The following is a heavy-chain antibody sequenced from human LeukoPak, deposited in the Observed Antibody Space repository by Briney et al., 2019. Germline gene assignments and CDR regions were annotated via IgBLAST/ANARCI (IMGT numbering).Heavy chain of an antibody. J-gene: IGHJ4*02. Sequence: GGSLRLSCAASGFTFSSYWMTWVRQAPGKGLEWVAHIKEDGSDKHYVDSVKGRFTISRDNAKNSLYLQMDSLRAEDTAVYYCAKALSGYDRDYFDYWGQGTLVTVSS. D-gene: IGHD5-12*01. CDR3: AKALSGYDRDYFDY. V-gene: IGHV3-7*05. CDR1: GFTFSSYW. CDR2: IKEDGSDK.